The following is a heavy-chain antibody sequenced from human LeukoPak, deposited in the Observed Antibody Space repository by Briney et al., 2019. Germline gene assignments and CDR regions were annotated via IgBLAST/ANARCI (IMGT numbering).Heavy chain of an antibody. CDR2: IIPTFSVV. J-gene: IGHJ5*02. CDR1: GGTFSSFG. CDR3: ARIMITFGGTYNWFDP. V-gene: IGHV1-69*01. D-gene: IGHD3-16*01. Sequence: GSSVKVSCKASGGTFSSFGVSWVRQAPGQGLEWMGGIIPTFSVVNYAPRFRGRVTITADESTSTAYMELSSLRSEDTAVYYCARIMITFGGTYNWFDPWGQGTLVTVSS.